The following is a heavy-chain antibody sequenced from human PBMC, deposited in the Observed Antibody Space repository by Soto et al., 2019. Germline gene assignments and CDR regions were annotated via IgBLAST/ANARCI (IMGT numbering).Heavy chain of an antibody. CDR1: GGTFSSYA. Sequence: SVKVSCKASGGTFSSYAVSWVRQAPGQGLEWMGGIIPIFGTANYAQKFQGRVTITADESTSTAYMELSSLRSEETAVYYCAARGYDFWSGYSDYYYYYGMDVWGQGTTVTV. CDR2: IIPIFGTA. V-gene: IGHV1-69*13. D-gene: IGHD3-3*01. CDR3: AARGYDFWSGYSDYYYYYGMDV. J-gene: IGHJ6*02.